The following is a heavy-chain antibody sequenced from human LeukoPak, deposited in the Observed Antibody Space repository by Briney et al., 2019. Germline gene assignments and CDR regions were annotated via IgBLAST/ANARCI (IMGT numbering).Heavy chain of an antibody. CDR3: AAGRPYGLLDY. CDR1: GYTLSELS. V-gene: IGHV1-24*01. CDR2: FDPEDGEA. J-gene: IGHJ4*02. Sequence: ASVKLSCKVSGYTLSELSMHWVRQAPGKRLEWMGGFDPEDGEAIYAQKFQGRVIMTEDTSTDTGYMELSSLRSEDTAVSYCAAGRPYGLLDYWGQGTLVTVSS. D-gene: IGHD4-17*01.